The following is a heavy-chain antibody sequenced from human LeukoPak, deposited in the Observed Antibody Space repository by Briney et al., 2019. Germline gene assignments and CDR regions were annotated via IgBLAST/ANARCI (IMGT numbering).Heavy chain of an antibody. V-gene: IGHV4-59*08. Sequence: SETLSLTCTVSGGSISSYYWSWIRQPPGKGLEWIGYIYYSGSTNYNPSLKSRVTISVDTSKNQFSLKLSSVTAADTAVYYCARQEYYSSSWGPFDYWGQGTLVTVSS. D-gene: IGHD6-13*01. CDR3: ARQEYYSSSWGPFDY. J-gene: IGHJ4*02. CDR1: GGSISSYY. CDR2: IYYSGST.